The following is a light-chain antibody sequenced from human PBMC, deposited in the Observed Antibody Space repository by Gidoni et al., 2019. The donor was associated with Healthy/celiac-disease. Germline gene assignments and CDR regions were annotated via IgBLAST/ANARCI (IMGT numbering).Light chain of an antibody. Sequence: DTVMTQSPDSLAVSLGERATINCTSSQSALYSSNNKNYLTWYQQKPGQPPKLLIYWASTRESGVPDRFSGSGSGTDFTLTISSLQAEDVAVYYCQRYYSPLLFGGGTKVEIK. CDR2: WAS. CDR3: QRYYSPLL. J-gene: IGKJ4*01. V-gene: IGKV4-1*01. CDR1: QSALYSSNNKNY.